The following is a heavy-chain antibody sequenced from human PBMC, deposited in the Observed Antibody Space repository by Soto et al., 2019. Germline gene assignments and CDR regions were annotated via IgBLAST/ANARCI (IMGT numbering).Heavy chain of an antibody. V-gene: IGHV3-64*01. CDR3: ARRARPDFYYMDV. Sequence: GSLRLSCAASGFTLGGYAMDWVRQAPGKGLEYVSGISSNGVGTYYANSVQGRFTISRDNSKNTVYLQMGGLRPEDMAVYYCARRARPDFYYMDVWGKGTTVTVSS. J-gene: IGHJ6*03. CDR1: GFTLGGYA. D-gene: IGHD6-6*01. CDR2: ISSNGVGT.